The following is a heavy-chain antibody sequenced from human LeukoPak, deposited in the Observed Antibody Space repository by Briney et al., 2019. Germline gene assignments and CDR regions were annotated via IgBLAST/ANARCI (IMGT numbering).Heavy chain of an antibody. CDR3: ARDYYGDYEIYFDY. J-gene: IGHJ4*02. Sequence: SETLSLTCTVAGASISSSSYYWGWIRQPPGKGLEWIGGIYYSGRTYYNPSLKSRVTISVDTSKNQFSLKLSSVTAADTAVYYCARDYYGDYEIYFDYWGQGTLVTVSS. CDR2: IYYSGRT. V-gene: IGHV4-39*07. D-gene: IGHD4-17*01. CDR1: GASISSSSYY.